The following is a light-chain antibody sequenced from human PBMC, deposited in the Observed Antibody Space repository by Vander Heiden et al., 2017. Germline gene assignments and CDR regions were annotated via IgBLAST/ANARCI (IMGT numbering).Light chain of an antibody. CDR1: KLGDEY. Sequence: SYALTQPPSLSLSPGQTASITCSGDKLGDEYASWYQQKPGQSPVLLIYQDTKRPSGIPERFSGSNSGNTATLTISGTQAMDEADYYCQAWDSSTFYVFGTGTKVTVL. V-gene: IGLV3-1*01. CDR3: QAWDSSTFYV. CDR2: QDT. J-gene: IGLJ1*01.